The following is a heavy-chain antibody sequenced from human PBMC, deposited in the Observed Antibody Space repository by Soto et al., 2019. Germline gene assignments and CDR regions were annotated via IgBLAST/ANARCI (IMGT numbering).Heavy chain of an antibody. J-gene: IGHJ4*02. Sequence: EVQLLESGGGLIQPGGSLRLSCTASGFTFGSYAMSWVRQAPGKGLEWVSAISVGGDSTYYADSVKGRFTISRDNSKNTLYLQMDSLRAEDTAVYYCAKAERSQYFDYWGQGTLVTVSS. D-gene: IGHD1-1*01. CDR1: GFTFGSYA. CDR2: ISVGGDST. V-gene: IGHV3-23*01. CDR3: AKAERSQYFDY.